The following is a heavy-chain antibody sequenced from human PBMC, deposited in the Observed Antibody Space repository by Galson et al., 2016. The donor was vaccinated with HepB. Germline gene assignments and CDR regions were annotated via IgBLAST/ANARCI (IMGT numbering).Heavy chain of an antibody. J-gene: IGHJ4*02. V-gene: IGHV3-23*01. CDR2: ISGDGHST. CDR1: GFTFSTYV. Sequence: LRLPCAASGFTFSTYVMSWVRPAPGKGLEWVSGISGDGHSTHYADSVKGRFTISRDNSKNTLYLQMNSLRADDTALYYCAKDRDHFGDYVFDYWGQGTLVTVSS. CDR3: AKDRDHFGDYVFDY. D-gene: IGHD4-17*01.